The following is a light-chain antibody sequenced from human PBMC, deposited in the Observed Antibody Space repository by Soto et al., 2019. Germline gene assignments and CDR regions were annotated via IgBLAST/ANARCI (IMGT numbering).Light chain of an antibody. CDR2: LNSDGSH. J-gene: IGLJ2*01. CDR1: GGHSTYS. V-gene: IGLV4-69*02. CDR3: QTWGRGIVV. Sequence: QSVLTQSPSASASLGASVNLTCTLTGGHSTYSIGWHQQQPQRGPRFLMRLNSDGSHSKGDGIPDRFSGSSSGAERFLTISSLQSEDEADYYCQTWGRGIVVFGGGTKLPS.